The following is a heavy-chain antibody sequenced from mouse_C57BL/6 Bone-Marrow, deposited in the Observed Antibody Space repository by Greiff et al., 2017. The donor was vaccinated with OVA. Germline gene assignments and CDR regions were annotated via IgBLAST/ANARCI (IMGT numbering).Heavy chain of an antibody. V-gene: IGHV5-9*01. CDR3: TRHPVVAPYAMDY. D-gene: IGHD1-1*01. J-gene: IGHJ4*01. CDR1: GFTFSSYT. CDR2: ISGGGGNT. Sequence: EVQLVESGGGLVKPGGSLKLSCAASGFTFSSYTMSWVRQTPEKRLEWVATISGGGGNTYYPDSVKGRFTISRDNAKNTLYLQMSSLRSEDTALYYCTRHPVVAPYAMDYWGQGTSVTVSS.